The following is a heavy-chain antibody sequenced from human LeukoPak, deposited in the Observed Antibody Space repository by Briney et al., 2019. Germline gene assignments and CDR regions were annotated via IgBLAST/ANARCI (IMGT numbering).Heavy chain of an antibody. CDR1: GGSMNDYY. CDR3: ARHRDYYDT. CDR2: IYYSGNT. V-gene: IGHV4-59*08. Sequence: SETLSLTCTVSGGSMNDYYWTWIRQPPGKGLEWIGYIYYSGNTNYNPSLESRVTISIDTSKNQFSLNLTSVTAADTAVYFCARHRDYYDTWGHGTLVTVSS. J-gene: IGHJ4*01. D-gene: IGHD3-22*01.